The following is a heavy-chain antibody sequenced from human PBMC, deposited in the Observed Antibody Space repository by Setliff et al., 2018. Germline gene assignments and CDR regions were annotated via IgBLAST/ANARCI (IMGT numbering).Heavy chain of an antibody. CDR1: GYNFASYW. CDR2: IYPDDSDT. CDR3: ARQIGSSLSHFYYYMDV. V-gene: IGHV5-51*01. Sequence: PGESLKISCKGSGYNFASYWIAWVRQMPGKGLEWMGIIYPDDSDTRYSPSFQGQVTISADKPISTAYLQWSSLKASDTAMYYCARQIGSSLSHFYYYMDVWGKGTTVTVSS. J-gene: IGHJ6*03. D-gene: IGHD6-19*01.